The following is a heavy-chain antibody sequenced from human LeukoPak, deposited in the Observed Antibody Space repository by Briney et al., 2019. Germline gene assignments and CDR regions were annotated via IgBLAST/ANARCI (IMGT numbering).Heavy chain of an antibody. V-gene: IGHV3-74*01. CDR2: VNTDESRT. J-gene: IGHJ4*02. D-gene: IGHD1-26*01. Sequence: GGSLRLSCVASGFTFSNYWMHWVRQAPGKGLVWVSRVNTDESRTNYADSVKGRFTISRDNAKNTVYLQMNSLRSEDTAVYYCARGASGSYYVDYWGQGILVTVSS. CDR1: GFTFSNYW. CDR3: ARGASGSYYVDY.